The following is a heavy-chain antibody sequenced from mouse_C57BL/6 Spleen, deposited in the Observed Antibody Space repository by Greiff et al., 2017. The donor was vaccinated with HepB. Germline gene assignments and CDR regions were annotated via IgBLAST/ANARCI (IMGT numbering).Heavy chain of an antibody. CDR2: IYPGDGDT. V-gene: IGHV1-82*01. D-gene: IGHD2-5*01. J-gene: IGHJ1*03. Sequence: SGPELVKPGASVKISCKASGYAFSSSWMNWVKQRPGKGLEWIGRIYPGDGDTNYNGKFKGKATLTADKSSSTAYMQLSSLTSEDAAVYFCGRRNSNWGYVDVWGTGTTVTVSA. CDR1: GYAFSSSW. CDR3: GRRNSNWGYVDV.